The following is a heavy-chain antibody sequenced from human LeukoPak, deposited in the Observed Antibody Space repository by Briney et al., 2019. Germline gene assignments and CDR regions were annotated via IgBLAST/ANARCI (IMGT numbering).Heavy chain of an antibody. CDR3: AHSQVGYCSSTSCYTGGYYYYYYYMDV. Sequence: SGPTLVKPTQTLTLTCTFSGFSLSTSGVGVGWIRQPPGKALEWLALIYWNDDKRYSPSLKSWLTITKDTSKNQVVLTMTNMDPVDTATYYCAHSQVGYCSSTSCYTGGYYYYYYYMDVWGKGTTVTVSS. CDR2: IYWNDDK. D-gene: IGHD2-2*02. J-gene: IGHJ6*03. V-gene: IGHV2-5*01. CDR1: GFSLSTSGVG.